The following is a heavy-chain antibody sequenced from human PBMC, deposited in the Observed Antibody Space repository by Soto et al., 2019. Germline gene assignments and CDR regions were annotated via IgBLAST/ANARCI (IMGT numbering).Heavy chain of an antibody. J-gene: IGHJ4*02. Sequence: LSLTCAVYGGSFSGYYWSWIRQPPGKGLEWIGEINHSGSTNYNPSLKSRVTISVDTSKNQFSLKLSSVTAADTAVYYCARIGGYDFWSGYHRTYFDYWGQGTLVTVSS. CDR2: INHSGST. D-gene: IGHD3-3*01. V-gene: IGHV4-34*01. CDR1: GGSFSGYY. CDR3: ARIGGYDFWSGYHRTYFDY.